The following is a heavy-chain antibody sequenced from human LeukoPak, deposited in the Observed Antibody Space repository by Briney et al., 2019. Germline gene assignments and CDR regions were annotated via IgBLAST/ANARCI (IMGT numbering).Heavy chain of an antibody. Sequence: SVKVSCKASGGTFSSYAISWVRQAPGQGLEWMGGIIPIFGTANYAQKFQGRVTITADESTSTAYMELSSLRSEDTAVYYCARGPHPHMFWLSDYWGQGTLVIVSS. V-gene: IGHV1-69*01. J-gene: IGHJ4*02. CDR1: GGTFSSYA. CDR2: IIPIFGTA. D-gene: IGHD3-10*02. CDR3: ARGPHPHMFWLSDY.